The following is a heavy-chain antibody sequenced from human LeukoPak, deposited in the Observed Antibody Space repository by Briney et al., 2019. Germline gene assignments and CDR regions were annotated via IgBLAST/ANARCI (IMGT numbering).Heavy chain of an antibody. Sequence: PSETLSLTCAVYGGSFSGYYWSWIRQPPGKGLEWIGEINHSGSTNYNPSLKSRVTISVDTSKNQFSLKLSSVTAADTAVYYCASLLHDFWSGYSDYWGQGILVTVSS. D-gene: IGHD3-3*01. CDR2: INHSGST. J-gene: IGHJ4*02. V-gene: IGHV4-34*01. CDR3: ASLLHDFWSGYSDY. CDR1: GGSFSGYY.